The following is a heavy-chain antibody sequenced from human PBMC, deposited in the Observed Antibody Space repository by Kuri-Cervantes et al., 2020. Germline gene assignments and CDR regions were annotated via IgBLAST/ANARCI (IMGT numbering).Heavy chain of an antibody. V-gene: IGHV4-38-2*01. CDR3: ARSRDDYGDYAPTD. CDR1: AYSISSGYY. Sequence: SETLSLTCAVSAYSISSGYYWGWIRQPPGKGLEWIGIIYHSGSTYYNPSLKSRVTISVDTSKNQFSLKLSSVTAADTAVYYCARSRDDYGDYAPTDWGQGTLVTVSS. D-gene: IGHD4-17*01. J-gene: IGHJ4*02. CDR2: IYHSGST.